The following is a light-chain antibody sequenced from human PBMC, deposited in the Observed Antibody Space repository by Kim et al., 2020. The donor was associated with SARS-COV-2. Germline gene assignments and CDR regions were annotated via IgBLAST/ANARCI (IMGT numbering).Light chain of an antibody. Sequence: SASVGDRVTITCRASRSIHIYLNWYQQKPGRAPKLLIYAGASLQSGVPSRFSGSGSGTDFTLTVNSLQAEDFATYYCQQSYTTPSFGQGTKVEIK. V-gene: IGKV1-39*01. CDR1: RSIHIY. CDR2: AGA. J-gene: IGKJ1*01. CDR3: QQSYTTPS.